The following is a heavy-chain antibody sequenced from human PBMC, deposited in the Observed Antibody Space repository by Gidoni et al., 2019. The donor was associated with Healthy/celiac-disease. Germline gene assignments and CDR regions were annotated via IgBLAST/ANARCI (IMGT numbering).Heavy chain of an antibody. CDR1: GFTFSSYA. V-gene: IGHV3-30-3*01. D-gene: IGHD5-18*01. J-gene: IGHJ5*02. CDR2: ISYDGSNK. Sequence: QVQLVESGGGVVQPGRSLRLPCAASGFTFSSYAMHWVRPAPGQGLEWVAVISYDGSNKYYADSVKGRFTISRDNSKNTLYLQMNSLRAEDTAVYYCARVKIQLWLGNWFDPWGQGTLVTVSS. CDR3: ARVKIQLWLGNWFDP.